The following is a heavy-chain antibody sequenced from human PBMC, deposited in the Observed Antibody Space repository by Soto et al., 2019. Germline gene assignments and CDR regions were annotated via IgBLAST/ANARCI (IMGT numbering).Heavy chain of an antibody. V-gene: IGHV4-59*01. CDR1: GGFISNYY. D-gene: IGHD2-21*01. CDR2: VYNSGST. J-gene: IGHJ6*02. Sequence: SETLSLTCSVSGGFISNYYWTWIRQSPGKGLEWIGYVYNSGSTKYNPSLKSRVSISIDTSKNQFSLKLSSVTAADTAVYYCARGGVVVLSYALDACGQGPTVTVSS. CDR3: ARGGVVVLSYALDA.